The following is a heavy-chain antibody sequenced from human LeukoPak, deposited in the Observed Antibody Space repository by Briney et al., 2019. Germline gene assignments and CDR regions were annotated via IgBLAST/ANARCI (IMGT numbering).Heavy chain of an antibody. D-gene: IGHD5-24*01. J-gene: IGHJ4*02. CDR3: ARGARE. CDR1: GGSFSGYY. CDR2: INHSGST. V-gene: IGHV4-34*01. Sequence: SETLSLTCAVYGGSFSGYYWSWIRQPPGKGLEWLGEINHSGSTNYNPSLKSRVTISVDTSKNQFSLKLSSVTAADTAVYYCARGAREWGQGTLVTVSS.